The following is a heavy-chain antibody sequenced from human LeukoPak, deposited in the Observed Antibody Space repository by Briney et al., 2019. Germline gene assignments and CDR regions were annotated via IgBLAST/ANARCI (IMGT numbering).Heavy chain of an antibody. V-gene: IGHV4-34*01. J-gene: IGHJ4*02. CDR1: GLSL. CDR3: ARSIEVVVITPFDY. CDR2: INHSGIT. Sequence: PSETLSLTCAVYGLSLSGICQRPGKGLEWIGEINHSGITYYNPSLKSRVTLSVDTSNNQFSLRLSSVTAEDTAVYYCARSIEVVVITPFDYWGQGNLVTVSS. D-gene: IGHD3-22*01.